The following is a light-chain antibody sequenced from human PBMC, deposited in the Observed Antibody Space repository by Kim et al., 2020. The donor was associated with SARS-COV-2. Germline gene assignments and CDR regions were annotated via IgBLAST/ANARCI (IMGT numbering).Light chain of an antibody. CDR2: DTN. V-gene: IGLV7-46*01. Sequence: ALVPPSPSLTVSPGETLTLTCGSNTGAVTGGHYAYWIQQKPGQAPRTLIYDTNIRHSWTPPRFSGSLLGGKAALTLSGAQTEDEAEYYCLLYYSGARVFGGGTQRTVL. CDR1: TGAVTGGHY. J-gene: IGLJ3*02. CDR3: LLYYSGARV.